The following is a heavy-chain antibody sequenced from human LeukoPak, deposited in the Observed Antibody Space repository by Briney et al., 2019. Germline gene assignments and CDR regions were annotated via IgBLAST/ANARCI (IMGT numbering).Heavy chain of an antibody. Sequence: ASVKVSCKASGYTFIGYYMYWVRQAPGQGLEWVGWIHPKSGGTNYAQKFQGRVAMTRDTPISTAYMELSRLRSDDTAVYYCARDGDAVMVDFDYWGQGTLVSVSS. CDR2: IHPKSGGT. CDR1: GYTFIGYY. D-gene: IGHD2-15*01. J-gene: IGHJ4*02. V-gene: IGHV1-2*02. CDR3: ARDGDAVMVDFDY.